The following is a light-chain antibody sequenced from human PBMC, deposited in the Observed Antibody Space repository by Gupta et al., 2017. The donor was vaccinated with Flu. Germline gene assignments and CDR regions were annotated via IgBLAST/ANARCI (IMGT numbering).Light chain of an antibody. CDR3: QQTDSTLLT. J-gene: IGKJ4*01. Sequence: DIQMTQSPSSLSASVEDSVTITCRASQDISNYLNWYQQKPGKVPSLLIYGASNLQTGVPSRFSGSGSGTDFTLTISSLQPEDFATYYCQQTDSTLLTFGGGTKLQIK. CDR1: QDISNY. V-gene: IGKV1-39*01. CDR2: GAS.